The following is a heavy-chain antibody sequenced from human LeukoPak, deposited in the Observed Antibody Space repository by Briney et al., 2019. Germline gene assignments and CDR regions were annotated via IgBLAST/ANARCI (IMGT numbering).Heavy chain of an antibody. CDR1: GFTFNDYA. Sequence: GGSLRLSCAASGFTFNDYAMHWVRQAPGKGLEWVAVISHDGTNKYYAESVRGRFTISRDNSRNTLYLYMNSLRDADTAVYYCALTVIGVAYYFDNWGQGTLVTVSS. J-gene: IGHJ4*02. V-gene: IGHV3-30*04. CDR2: ISHDGTNK. D-gene: IGHD2-21*01. CDR3: ALTVIGVAYYFDN.